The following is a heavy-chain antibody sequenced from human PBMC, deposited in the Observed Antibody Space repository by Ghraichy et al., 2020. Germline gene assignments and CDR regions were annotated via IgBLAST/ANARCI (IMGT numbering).Heavy chain of an antibody. CDR2: ISTINGRI. D-gene: IGHD2-15*01. V-gene: IGHV3-48*02. CDR1: GLTFSNYS. CDR3: ARGSGGWSFLFDN. J-gene: IGHJ4*02. Sequence: GGYLRLSCAASGLTFSNYSMHWVRQAPGKGLEWISYISTINGRIYYADSVKGRFTISRDNAKNSLYLQMNSLRDEDRAVYYCARGSGGWSFLFDNSGQGPLVTVPS.